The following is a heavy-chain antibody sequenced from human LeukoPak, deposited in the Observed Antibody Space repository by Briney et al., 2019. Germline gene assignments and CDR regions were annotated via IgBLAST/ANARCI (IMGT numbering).Heavy chain of an antibody. D-gene: IGHD7-27*01. CDR1: GFTFSDSS. Sequence: GGSLRLSCAASGFTFSDSSIHWVRQASGKGREWVGRIRTKANSYATAYAESLKGRFTVSRDDSKNTAYVQMNSLKTEDTAMYYCTTHELGVGPCWGQGTLVTVSS. V-gene: IGHV3-73*01. CDR3: TTHELGVGPC. J-gene: IGHJ4*02. CDR2: IRTKANSYAT.